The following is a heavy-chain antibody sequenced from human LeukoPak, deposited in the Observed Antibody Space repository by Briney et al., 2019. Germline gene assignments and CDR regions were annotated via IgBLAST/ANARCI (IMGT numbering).Heavy chain of an antibody. CDR2: INPDNGGT. CDR1: GYTFTGYY. J-gene: IGHJ4*02. Sequence: ASVKVSCKASGYTFTGYYMHWVRQAPGQGLEWMGWINPDNGGTNYAQKFQGRVTMTRDMSINTAYMELSRLRSDDTAVYYCARDPSNSGYDYLYYFDYWGQGTLVTVS. CDR3: ARDPSNSGYDYLYYFDY. D-gene: IGHD5-12*01. V-gene: IGHV1-2*02.